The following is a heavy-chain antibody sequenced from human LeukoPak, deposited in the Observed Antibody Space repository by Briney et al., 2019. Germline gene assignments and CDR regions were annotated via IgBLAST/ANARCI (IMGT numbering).Heavy chain of an antibody. CDR2: IYTSGST. Sequence: SETLSLTCTVSGGSISSYYWSWIRQPAGKGLEWIGRIYTSGSTNYNPSLKSRVTMSVDTSKNQLSLKLSSVTAADTAVYYCATNPQDYYGSGSYLSSHAFDIWGQGTMVTVSS. CDR3: ATNPQDYYGSGSYLSSHAFDI. CDR1: GGSISSYY. D-gene: IGHD3-10*01. J-gene: IGHJ3*02. V-gene: IGHV4-4*07.